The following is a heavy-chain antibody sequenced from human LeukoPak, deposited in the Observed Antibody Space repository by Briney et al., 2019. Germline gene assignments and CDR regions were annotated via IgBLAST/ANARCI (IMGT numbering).Heavy chain of an antibody. V-gene: IGHV3-15*01. CDR2: IQRKVDGGPT. CDR3: STAFTATGAAGYFDY. J-gene: IGHJ4*02. CDR1: GFTFGDAW. Sequence: GSLRLSCAASGFTFGDAWVTRVRQAPGRGLEWVGRIQRKVDGGPTYFAAPVKGRFTISRDDSKNTLYLQMNSLKTEDTAVYYCSTAFTATGAAGYFDYWGQGALVTVSS. D-gene: IGHD6-25*01.